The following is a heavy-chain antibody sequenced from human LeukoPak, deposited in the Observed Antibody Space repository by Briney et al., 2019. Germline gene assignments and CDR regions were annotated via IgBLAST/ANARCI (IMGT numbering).Heavy chain of an antibody. CDR1: GFTFSSYW. D-gene: IGHD6-19*01. Sequence: GGSLRLSCAASGFTFSSYWMSWVRQAPGKGLEWVANIKQDGSEKYYVDSVKGRFTISRDNAQHSLYLQMSSLRVEDTAIYYCATVEGDSGGWRFDYWGQGALVTVSS. J-gene: IGHJ4*02. CDR2: IKQDGSEK. V-gene: IGHV3-7*01. CDR3: ATVEGDSGGWRFDY.